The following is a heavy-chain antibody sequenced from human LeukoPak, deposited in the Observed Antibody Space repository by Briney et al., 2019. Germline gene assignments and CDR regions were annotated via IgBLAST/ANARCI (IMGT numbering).Heavy chain of an antibody. CDR2: IIPILGIA. V-gene: IGHV1-69*04. CDR3: ARVWVGHCSSTSCYYFDY. J-gene: IGHJ4*02. Sequence: GSSVTVSCKASGGTFSSYAISWVRQAPGQGLEWMGRIIPILGIANYAQKFQGRVTITADKSTSTAYMELSSLRSEDTAVYYCARVWVGHCSSTSCYYFDYWGQGTLVTVSS. CDR1: GGTFSSYA. D-gene: IGHD2-2*01.